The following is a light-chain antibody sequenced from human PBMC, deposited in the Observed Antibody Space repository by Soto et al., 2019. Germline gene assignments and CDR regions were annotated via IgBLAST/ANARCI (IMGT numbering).Light chain of an antibody. J-gene: IGKJ1*01. CDR2: GAS. V-gene: IGKV3-20*01. CDR1: QSVSNNY. Sequence: EIVLTQSPGTLSLSPGERATLSCRASQSVSNNYLAWYQQKPGQAPRLLIYGASNRATGIPDRFSGSGSGTDFTLTISRLEPEDFAVYYCQQYGSPGTVGQGTKLDIK. CDR3: QQYGSPGT.